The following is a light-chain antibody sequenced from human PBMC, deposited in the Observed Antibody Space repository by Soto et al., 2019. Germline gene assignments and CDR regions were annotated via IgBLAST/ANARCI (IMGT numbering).Light chain of an antibody. CDR2: GAS. CDR3: EQHGSSQT. Sequence: EMELTQSPGTLSLSPGARAALSCRASQSVSSTYLAWYLQKPGQAPRLLIYGASRTATGIPDRFSGSGSGTDFALTISRLKPEDFTVYYWEQHGSSQTLGGGTKVAIK. V-gene: IGKV3-20*01. J-gene: IGKJ4*01. CDR1: QSVSSTY.